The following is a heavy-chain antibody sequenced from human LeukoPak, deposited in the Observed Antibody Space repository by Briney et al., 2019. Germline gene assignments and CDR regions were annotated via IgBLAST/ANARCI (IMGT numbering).Heavy chain of an antibody. J-gene: IGHJ4*02. D-gene: IGHD2-15*01. CDR2: IYPGDSDT. CDR1: GYSFTRYW. V-gene: IGHV5-51*01. Sequence: GESLKISCKGSGYSFTRYWIGWVRQMPGQGLEWMGIIYPGDSDTRYSPSFQGQVTISADKSISTAYLQWSSLKASDTAMYYCARSLPDCSGGSCYPHCFHYWGQGTLVTVSS. CDR3: ARSLPDCSGGSCYPHCFHY.